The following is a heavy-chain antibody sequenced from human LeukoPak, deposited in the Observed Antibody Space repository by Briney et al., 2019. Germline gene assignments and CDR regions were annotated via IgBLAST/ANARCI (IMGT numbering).Heavy chain of an antibody. Sequence: SETLSLTCTVSGGSISSYYWSWIRQPPGKGLEWIGYIYYSGSTNYNPSLKSRVTISVDTSKNQFSLKLSSVTAADTAVYYCARGYYAFNWFDPWGQGTLVTVSS. J-gene: IGHJ5*02. CDR1: GGSISSYY. CDR3: ARGYYAFNWFDP. D-gene: IGHD3-3*01. V-gene: IGHV4-59*12. CDR2: IYYSGST.